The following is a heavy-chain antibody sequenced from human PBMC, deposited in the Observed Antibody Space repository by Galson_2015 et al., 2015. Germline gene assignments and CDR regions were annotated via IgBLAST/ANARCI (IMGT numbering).Heavy chain of an antibody. D-gene: IGHD3-10*01. J-gene: IGHJ6*02. CDR3: ARVGSSINYYGMDV. Sequence: YYWSWIRQPAGKGLEWIGRIYTSGSTNYNPSLKSRVTISVDTSKNQFSLKLSSVTAADTAVYYCARVGSSINYYGMDVWGQGTTVTVSS. CDR1: YY. CDR2: IYTSGST. V-gene: IGHV4-61*02.